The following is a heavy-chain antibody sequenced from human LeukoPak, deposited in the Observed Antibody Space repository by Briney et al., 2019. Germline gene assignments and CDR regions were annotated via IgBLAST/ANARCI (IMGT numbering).Heavy chain of an antibody. D-gene: IGHD6-19*01. CDR2: IYYSGST. CDR3: ARAPPDSSCWYDY. CDR1: GGSISSYY. J-gene: IGHJ4*02. V-gene: IGHV4-59*01. Sequence: SETLSLTCTVSGGSISSYYWSWIRQPPGKGLEWIGYIYYSGSTNYNPSLKSRVTISVDTSKNQFSLKLSSVTAADTAVYYCARAPPDSSCWYDYWGQGTLVTVSS.